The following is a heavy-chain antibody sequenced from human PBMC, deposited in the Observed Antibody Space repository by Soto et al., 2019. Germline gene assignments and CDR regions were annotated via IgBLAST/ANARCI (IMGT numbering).Heavy chain of an antibody. CDR3: TTDPTHIAARAD. D-gene: IGHD6-6*01. Sequence: GGSLRLSCAASGFTFSNAWMSWVRQAPGKGLEWVGRIKSKTDGGTTDYAAPVKGRFTISRDDSKNTLYLQMNSLKTEDTAVYYCTTDPTHIAARADWGQGTLVTVSS. V-gene: IGHV3-15*01. CDR2: IKSKTDGGTT. J-gene: IGHJ4*02. CDR1: GFTFSNAW.